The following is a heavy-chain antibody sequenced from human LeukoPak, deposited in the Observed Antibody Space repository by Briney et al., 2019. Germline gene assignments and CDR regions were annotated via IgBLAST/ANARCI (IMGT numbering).Heavy chain of an antibody. CDR2: INWNGGST. Sequence: GGSLRLSCAASGFTFDAHGMSWVRQAPGKGLEWVSGINWNGGSTGYADSVKGRFTISRDNAKNSLYLQMNSLRAEDTALYYCAGGDRKGWYFDYWGQGTLVTVSS. D-gene: IGHD6-19*01. J-gene: IGHJ4*02. CDR1: GFTFDAHG. V-gene: IGHV3-20*04. CDR3: AGGDRKGWYFDY.